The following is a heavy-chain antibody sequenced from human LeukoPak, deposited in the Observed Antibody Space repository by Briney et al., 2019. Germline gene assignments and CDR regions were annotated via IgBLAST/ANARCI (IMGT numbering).Heavy chain of an antibody. CDR1: GFTFSGYW. J-gene: IGHJ5*02. D-gene: IGHD3-10*01. CDR3: AADLEFIYIDP. Sequence: GGSLRLSCAASGFTFSGYWVTWVRQAPGKGLEWVATIKQDGVDKYYVDSVKGRFLISRDNAKNTLYLQMDSLRAEDTAVYYCAADLEFIYIDPWGQGTLVTVSS. CDR2: IKQDGVDK. V-gene: IGHV3-7*01.